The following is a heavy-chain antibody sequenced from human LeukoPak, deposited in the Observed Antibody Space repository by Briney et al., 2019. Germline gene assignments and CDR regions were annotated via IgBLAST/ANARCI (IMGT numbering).Heavy chain of an antibody. J-gene: IGHJ5*02. CDR1: GFTMSGIH. Sequence: GGSLRLSCTASGFTMSGIHMNWVRQAPGKGLDWVSGLYAGGSTYYAGAVTGRFTISRDDSKNTLYLQMTGLRVDDTAIYYCVRGNGNVGGRLDPWGQGAWVIVSS. D-gene: IGHD1-1*01. CDR3: VRGNGNVGGRLDP. V-gene: IGHV3-66*01. CDR2: LYAGGST.